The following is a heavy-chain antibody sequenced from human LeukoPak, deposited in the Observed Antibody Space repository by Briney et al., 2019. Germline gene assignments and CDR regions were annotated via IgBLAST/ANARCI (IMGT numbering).Heavy chain of an antibody. CDR2: IYSGGTT. D-gene: IGHD6-19*01. CDR1: GFTVSSNY. Sequence: GGSLRLSCAASGFTVSSNYMSWVRQAPGKGLEWLSFIYSGGTTYYADSVNGRFTISRDNSKNTLYLQMNRLRAEDTAVYYCAKDPYSSGPYNWFDPWGQGTLVTVSS. CDR3: AKDPYSSGPYNWFDP. V-gene: IGHV3-53*01. J-gene: IGHJ5*02.